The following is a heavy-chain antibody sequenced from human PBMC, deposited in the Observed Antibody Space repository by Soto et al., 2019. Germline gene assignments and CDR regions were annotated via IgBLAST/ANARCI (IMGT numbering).Heavy chain of an antibody. CDR2: IDWDDDK. J-gene: IGHJ5*02. Sequence: SGPTLVNPTHTLTLTCTFSGFSLSTSGMRVSWIRQPPGKALDWLARIDWDDDKFYSTSLKTRLTISKDTSKNQVVLTMTNMDAVDTATYYCARCPTGDQGWFDPSGQRILVTCCS. CDR1: GFSLSTSGMR. V-gene: IGHV2-70*04. D-gene: IGHD7-27*01. CDR3: ARCPTGDQGWFDP.